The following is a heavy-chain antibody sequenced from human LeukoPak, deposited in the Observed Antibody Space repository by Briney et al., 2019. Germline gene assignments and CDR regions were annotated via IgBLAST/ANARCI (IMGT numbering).Heavy chain of an antibody. V-gene: IGHV1-18*01. CDR3: ARDYGDYPSY. D-gene: IGHD4-17*01. CDR1: GYSFTSYG. J-gene: IGHJ4*02. Sequence: ASVKVSCKASGYSFTSYGITWVRPAPGQGLEWMGWISGYNGNTKYAQKFQGRVTMTTDTSTSTAYMELRSLRSDDTAVYYCARDYGDYPSYWGQGTLVTASS. CDR2: ISGYNGNT.